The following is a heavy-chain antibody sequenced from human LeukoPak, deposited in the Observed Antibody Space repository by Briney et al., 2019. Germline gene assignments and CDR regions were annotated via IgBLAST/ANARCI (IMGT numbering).Heavy chain of an antibody. D-gene: IGHD1-1*01. CDR2: INPNSGST. CDR1: GYTFTDYY. CDR3: ARALYNWNDVGYDY. J-gene: IGHJ4*02. V-gene: IGHV1-2*02. Sequence: ASVKVSCKASGYTFTDYYVHWVRQAPGQGLEWMGWINPNSGSTNYAQKFQGRVTMTRDTSISSSYMELSSLTSDDAAVYYCARALYNWNDVGYDYWGQGTLVTVSS.